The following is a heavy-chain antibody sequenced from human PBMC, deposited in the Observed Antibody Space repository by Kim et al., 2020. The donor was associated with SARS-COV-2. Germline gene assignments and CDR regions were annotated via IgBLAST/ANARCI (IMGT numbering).Heavy chain of an antibody. CDR1: GGSFSGYY. Sequence: SETLSLTCAVYGGSFSGYYWSWIRQPPGKGLEWIGEINHSGSTNYNPSLKSRVTISVDTSKNQFSLKLSSVTAADTAVYYCSRGDKKYDYVWGSYPRYY. CDR3: SRGDKKYDYVWGSYPRYY. CDR2: INHSGST. J-gene: IGHJ4*01. V-gene: IGHV4-34*01. D-gene: IGHD3-16*02.